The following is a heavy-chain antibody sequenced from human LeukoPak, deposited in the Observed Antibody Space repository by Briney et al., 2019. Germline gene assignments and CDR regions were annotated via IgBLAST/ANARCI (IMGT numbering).Heavy chain of an antibody. CDR1: GFTFSSYW. J-gene: IGHJ6*02. V-gene: IGHV3-74*01. Sequence: GSLRLSCAASGFTFSSYWMHWVRQAPGKGLVWVSRINTDGSSTSYADSVKGRFTISRDNAKNTLYLQMNSLRAEDTAVYYCARDSYDSSYYYGMDVWGQGTTVTVSS. CDR2: INTDGSST. CDR3: ARDSYDSSYYYGMDV. D-gene: IGHD3-22*01.